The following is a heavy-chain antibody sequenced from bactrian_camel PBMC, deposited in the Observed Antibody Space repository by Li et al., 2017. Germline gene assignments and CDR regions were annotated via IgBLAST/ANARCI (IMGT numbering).Heavy chain of an antibody. Sequence: HVQLVESGGGSVQAGGSLRLSCEVSGYGFSSNCIGWFREAPGKEREAVAYINIGGDSTYYVDSVKGRFTISHDKSKNTAYLQMNDLKPEDTAMYYCAEAPYRDGFSTKCRGQGTQVTVS. V-gene: IGHV3S1*01. CDR2: INIGGDST. D-gene: IGHD4*01. CDR3: AEAPYRDGFSTKC. CDR1: GYGFSSNC. J-gene: IGHJ4*01.